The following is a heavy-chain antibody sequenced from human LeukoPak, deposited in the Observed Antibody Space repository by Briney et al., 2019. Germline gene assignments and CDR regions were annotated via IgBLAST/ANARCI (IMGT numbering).Heavy chain of an antibody. CDR2: ISSSSSYI. J-gene: IGHJ4*02. CDR3: ARGLSGYASSLGY. V-gene: IGHV3-21*01. Sequence: GGSLRLSCAASGFTFSNYGLSWVRQAPGKGLEWVSSISSSSSYIYYADSVKGRFTISRDNAKNTLYLQMNSLRAEDTAVYYCARGLSGYASSLGYWGQGTLVTVSA. CDR1: GFTFSNYG. D-gene: IGHD6-6*01.